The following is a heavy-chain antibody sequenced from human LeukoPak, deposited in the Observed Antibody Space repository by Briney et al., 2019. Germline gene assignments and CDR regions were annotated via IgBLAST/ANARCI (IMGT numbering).Heavy chain of an antibody. Sequence: GGSLRLSCAASGFTFSSYAMSWVRQAPGKGLEWVSAFSGSGGSTYYADSVKGRFTISRDNSKNTLYLQMNSLRAEDTAVYYCAKDSAPIYSSSWYRYFDYWGQGTLVTVSS. J-gene: IGHJ4*02. CDR3: AKDSAPIYSSSWYRYFDY. D-gene: IGHD6-13*01. CDR2: FSGSGGST. V-gene: IGHV3-23*01. CDR1: GFTFSSYA.